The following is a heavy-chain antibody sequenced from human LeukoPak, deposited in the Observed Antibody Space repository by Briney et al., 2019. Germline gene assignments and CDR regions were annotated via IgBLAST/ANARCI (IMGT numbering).Heavy chain of an antibody. J-gene: IGHJ4*02. Sequence: GGSLRLSCVASGFTFSTYLMNWVRQAPGKGLERVGTISPDGSEKYYVDSVKGRFAISRDNGKTSLYLQINSLRAEDTALYFCARGIVEVVGASDHFDYWGQGTLITVSS. D-gene: IGHD2-15*01. CDR2: ISPDGSEK. CDR1: GFTFSTYL. V-gene: IGHV3-7*01. CDR3: ARGIVEVVGASDHFDY.